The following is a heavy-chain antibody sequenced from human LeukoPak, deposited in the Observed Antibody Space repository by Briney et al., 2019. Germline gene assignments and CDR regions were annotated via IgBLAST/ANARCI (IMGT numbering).Heavy chain of an antibody. CDR3: AKGLVRGPFYYGMDV. J-gene: IGHJ6*02. CDR1: GFTFDDYA. Sequence: GGSLILSCAASGFTFDDYAMHWVRQAPGKGLEWVSGISWNSGSIGYADSVKGRFNISRDNAKNSLYLQMNSLRAEDTALYYCAKGLVRGPFYYGMDVWGQGTTVTVSS. D-gene: IGHD3-10*01. V-gene: IGHV3-9*01. CDR2: ISWNSGSI.